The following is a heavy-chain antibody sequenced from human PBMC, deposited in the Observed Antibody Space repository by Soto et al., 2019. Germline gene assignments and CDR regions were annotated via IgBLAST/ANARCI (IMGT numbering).Heavy chain of an antibody. Sequence: LGLSCAASGFTFSSYAMCWVRQGPGKGLDWVAVVSIGGSTHYADSVRGRFTISRDNSKNTLSLQMNSLTAEDTAVYFCAKRRGAGGHFDYWGQGALVTVSS. V-gene: IGHV3-23*01. D-gene: IGHD2-15*01. CDR1: GFTFSSYA. CDR3: AKRRGAGGHFDY. CDR2: VSIGGST. J-gene: IGHJ4*02.